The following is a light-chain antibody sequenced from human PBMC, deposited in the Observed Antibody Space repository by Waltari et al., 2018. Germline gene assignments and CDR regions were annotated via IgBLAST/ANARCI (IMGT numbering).Light chain of an antibody. V-gene: IGKV1-39*01. J-gene: IGKJ5*01. CDR3: QHSYSTPIT. CDR2: AAS. Sequence: DTQMTQSPSSLSASVGDRVTITCRTSQSISTYFNWYQQKPGKAPKLLIYAASSLQSRVPSRFSGSGSGTDFTLTISSLQPEDIATYYCQHSYSTPITCGQGTRLGIK. CDR1: QSISTY.